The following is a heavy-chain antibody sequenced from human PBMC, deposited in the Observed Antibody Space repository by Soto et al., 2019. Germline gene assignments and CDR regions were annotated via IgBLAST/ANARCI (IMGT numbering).Heavy chain of an antibody. D-gene: IGHD2-2*01. CDR1: CGSFSGYY. CDR3: ARGRIVVVPAAIKNWFDP. V-gene: IGHV4-34*01. CDR2: INHSGST. Sequence: PSETLSLTCAVYCGSFSGYYWSWIRQPPGKGLEWIGEINHSGSTNYNPSLKSRVTISVDTSKNQFSLKLSSVTAADTAVYYCARGRIVVVPAAIKNWFDPWGQGTLVNVSP. J-gene: IGHJ5*02.